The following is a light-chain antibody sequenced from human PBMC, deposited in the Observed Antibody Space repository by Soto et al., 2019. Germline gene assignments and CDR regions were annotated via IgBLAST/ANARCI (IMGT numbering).Light chain of an antibody. CDR1: SSDVGAYDY. CDR2: EIN. Sequence: QSALTQPPSASGSPGQSVTISCTGTSSDVGAYDYVSWYQQHPGKAPKLMIFEINKRPSGVPDRFSGSKSGNTASLAICGLQAEDEADYYCRSYKSSNTYGVFGAGTKLTVL. CDR3: RSYKSSNTYGV. J-gene: IGLJ1*01. V-gene: IGLV2-8*01.